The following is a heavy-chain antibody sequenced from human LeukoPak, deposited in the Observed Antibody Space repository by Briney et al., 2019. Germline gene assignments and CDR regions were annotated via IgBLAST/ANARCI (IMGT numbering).Heavy chain of an antibody. CDR3: ARTRITIFGVVMGAFDI. J-gene: IGHJ3*02. CDR1: GGSISSGGYY. V-gene: IGHV4-31*03. CDR2: IYYSGST. Sequence: SQTLSLTCTVSGGSISSGGYYWSWIRQHPGKGLEWIGYIYYSGSTYYNPSLKSRVTISVDTSKNQFSLKLSFVTAADTAVYYCARTRITIFGVVMGAFDIWGQGTMVTVSS. D-gene: IGHD3-3*01.